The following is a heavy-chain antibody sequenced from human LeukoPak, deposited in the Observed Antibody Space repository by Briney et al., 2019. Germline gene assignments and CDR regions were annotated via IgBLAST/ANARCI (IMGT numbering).Heavy chain of an antibody. D-gene: IGHD6-19*01. J-gene: IGHJ4*02. V-gene: IGHV1-3*01. CDR1: GYTFTSYA. Sequence: GASVKVSCKASGYTFTSYAMHWVRQAPGQRLEWMGWINAGNGNTKYSQKFQGRVTMTADTSTSTAYMELRSLRSDDTAVYYCAREIAVAGTGFDYWGQGTLVTVSS. CDR2: INAGNGNT. CDR3: AREIAVAGTGFDY.